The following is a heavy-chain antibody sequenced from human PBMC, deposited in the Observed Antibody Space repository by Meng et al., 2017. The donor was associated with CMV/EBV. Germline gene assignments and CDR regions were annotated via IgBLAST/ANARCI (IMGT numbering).Heavy chain of an antibody. CDR1: GFTFSSYS. V-gene: IGHV3-21*01. CDR2: ISSSSSYI. Sequence: GESLKISCAASGFTFSSYSMNWVRQAPGKGLEWVSSISSSSSYIYYADSVKGRFTISRDNAKNSLYLQMNSLRAEDTVVYYCARDRVKYQLLSHYYYGMDVWGQGTTVTVSS. D-gene: IGHD2-2*01. J-gene: IGHJ6*02. CDR3: ARDRVKYQLLSHYYYGMDV.